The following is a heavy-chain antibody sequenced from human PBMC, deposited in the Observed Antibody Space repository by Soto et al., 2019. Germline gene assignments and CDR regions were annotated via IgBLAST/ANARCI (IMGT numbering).Heavy chain of an antibody. V-gene: IGHV3-49*04. CDR2: IRSKAYGGTT. Sequence: GSLRLSCTASGFTFGDYAMSWVRQAPGKGLEWVGFIRSKAYGGTTEYAASVKGRFTISRDDSKSIAYLQMNSLKTEDTAVYYCTRLPFSSSWLSYYYYGMDVWGQGTTVTVSS. CDR1: GFTFGDYA. CDR3: TRLPFSSSWLSYYYYGMDV. D-gene: IGHD6-13*01. J-gene: IGHJ6*02.